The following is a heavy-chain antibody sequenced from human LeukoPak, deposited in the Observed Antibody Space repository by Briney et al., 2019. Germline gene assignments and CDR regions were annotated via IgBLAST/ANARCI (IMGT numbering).Heavy chain of an antibody. CDR3: AKGDVSVTREFDY. V-gene: IGHV3-21*01. CDR1: GFTFSSYW. J-gene: IGHJ4*02. D-gene: IGHD7-27*01. CDR2: ISSGSSNT. Sequence: GGSLRLSCAASGFTFSSYWMSWVRQAPGKGLEWVSSISSGSSNTYYADSVKGRFTISRDNAQDSLYLQMNSLRAEDTAVYYCAKGDVSVTREFDYWGQGTLVTVSS.